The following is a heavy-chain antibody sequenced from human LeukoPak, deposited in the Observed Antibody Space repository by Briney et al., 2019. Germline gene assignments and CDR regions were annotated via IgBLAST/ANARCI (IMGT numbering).Heavy chain of an antibody. J-gene: IGHJ4*02. Sequence: PSETLSLTCTVSGGSISSGDYYWSWIRQPPGKGLEWIGYIYYSGSTNYNPSLKSRVTISVDTSKNQFSLKLSSVTAADTAVYYCARGYCSGGSCYFDYWGQGTLVTVSS. CDR1: GGSISSGDYY. V-gene: IGHV4-30-4*08. CDR3: ARGYCSGGSCYFDY. CDR2: IYYSGST. D-gene: IGHD2-15*01.